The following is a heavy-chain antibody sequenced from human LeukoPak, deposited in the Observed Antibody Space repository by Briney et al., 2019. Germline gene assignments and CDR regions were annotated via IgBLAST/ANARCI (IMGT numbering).Heavy chain of an antibody. Sequence: GGSLRLSRTTSGFAFDDLAMSWVRQPAGEGLEWLGFIRRRAYGGPAEYAASVKGRFIISRDDSKGIAYLQMNSLKTEDTAVYYCSRNGLVYFDYWGQGSRVIVSP. CDR1: GFAFDDLA. CDR2: IRRRAYGGPA. J-gene: IGHJ4*02. V-gene: IGHV3-49*04. CDR3: SRNGLVYFDY.